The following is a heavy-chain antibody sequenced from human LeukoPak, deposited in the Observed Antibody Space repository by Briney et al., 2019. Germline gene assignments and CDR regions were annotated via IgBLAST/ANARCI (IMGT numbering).Heavy chain of an antibody. V-gene: IGHV3-30*02. CDR1: GFTFSSYG. Sequence: GGSLRLSCAASGFTFSSYGMHWVRQAPGKGLEWVAFIRYDGSNKYYADSVKGRFTISRDNSKNALYLQMNSLRAEDTAVYYCARDDRSSSFGYFQHWGQGTLVTVSS. D-gene: IGHD6-13*01. J-gene: IGHJ1*01. CDR2: IRYDGSNK. CDR3: ARDDRSSSFGYFQH.